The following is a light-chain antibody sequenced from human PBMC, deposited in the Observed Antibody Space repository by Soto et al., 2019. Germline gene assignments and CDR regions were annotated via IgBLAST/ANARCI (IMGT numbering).Light chain of an antibody. CDR1: QSVSSSF. CDR3: QQYGSSPLT. J-gene: IGKJ4*01. Sequence: EIVLTQSPGTLSLSPGERATISCRASQSVSSSFLAWYQQKPGQAPLLLINGASSRATGIPDRFSGSGSGTDFTLTISRLEPDDVAVYYCQQYGSSPLTFGGGTKVEIK. CDR2: GAS. V-gene: IGKV3-20*01.